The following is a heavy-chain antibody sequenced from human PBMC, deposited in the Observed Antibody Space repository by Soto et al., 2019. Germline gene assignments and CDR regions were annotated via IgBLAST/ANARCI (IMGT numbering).Heavy chain of an antibody. V-gene: IGHV2-5*02. Sequence: KESGPTLVKPTQTLTLTCTFSGFSLSTSGVGVGWIRQPPGKALEWLALIYWDDDKRYSPSLKSRLTITKDTSKNQVVLTMTNMDPVDTATYYCAHNVRITMIVDNWFDPWGQGTLVTVSS. CDR1: GFSLSTSGVG. CDR3: AHNVRITMIVDNWFDP. D-gene: IGHD3-22*01. CDR2: IYWDDDK. J-gene: IGHJ5*02.